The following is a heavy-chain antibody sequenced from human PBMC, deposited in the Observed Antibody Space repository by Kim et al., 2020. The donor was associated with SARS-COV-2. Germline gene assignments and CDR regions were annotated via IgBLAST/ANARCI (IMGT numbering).Heavy chain of an antibody. CDR2: ISCDGSNK. V-gene: IGHV3-30*04. CDR1: GFTFSSYA. J-gene: IGHJ5*02. CDR3: AREGSNDFDWSWFDP. D-gene: IGHD3-9*01. Sequence: GGSLRLSCAASGFTFSSYAMHWVRQAPGKGLEWVAVISCDGSNKYYADSVRGRFTISRDNSKNTLYLQMNSLRAEDTAVYYCAREGSNDFDWSWFDPWGQGTLVTVSS.